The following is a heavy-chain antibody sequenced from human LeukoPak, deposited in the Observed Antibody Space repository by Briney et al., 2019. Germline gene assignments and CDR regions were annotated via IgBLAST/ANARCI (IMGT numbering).Heavy chain of an antibody. CDR3: ARQSRYSGGWFDP. V-gene: IGHV4-34*01. Sequence: SETLSLTCAVYGGSFSGYYWSWIRQPPGKGLEWIGEINHSGSTNYNPSLKSRVTISVDTSKNQFSLKLNSVTAADTAVYYCARQSRYSGGWFDPWGQGTLVTVSS. CDR2: INHSGST. CDR1: GGSFSGYY. D-gene: IGHD1-26*01. J-gene: IGHJ5*02.